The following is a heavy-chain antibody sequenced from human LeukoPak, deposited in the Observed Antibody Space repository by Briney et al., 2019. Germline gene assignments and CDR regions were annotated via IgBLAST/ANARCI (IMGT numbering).Heavy chain of an antibody. CDR1: GFTFSSYG. CDR3: AKVIVVPAASPMDV. V-gene: IGHV3-30*02. Sequence: PGGSLRLSCAASGFTFSSYGIQWVGQAPGKGVEGVAFIRYDGSNKYYADYVKGGFTISRDNSKNTLYLQMNSLRAEDTAVYYCAKVIVVPAASPMDVWGKGTTVTVSS. J-gene: IGHJ6*03. CDR2: IRYDGSNK. D-gene: IGHD2-2*01.